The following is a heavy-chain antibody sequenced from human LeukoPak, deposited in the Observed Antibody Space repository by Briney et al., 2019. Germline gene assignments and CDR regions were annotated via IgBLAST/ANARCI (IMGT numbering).Heavy chain of an antibody. CDR1: GGSISSYY. D-gene: IGHD3-22*01. CDR2: IYYSGST. J-gene: IGHJ4*02. CDR3: ARVYYDSSGYLYYFDY. Sequence: SETLSLTCTVSGGSISSYYWGWIRQPPGKGLEWIGYIYYSGSTNYNPSLKSRVTISVDTSKNQFSLKLSSVTAADTAVYYCARVYYDSSGYLYYFDYWGQGTLVTVSS. V-gene: IGHV4-59*01.